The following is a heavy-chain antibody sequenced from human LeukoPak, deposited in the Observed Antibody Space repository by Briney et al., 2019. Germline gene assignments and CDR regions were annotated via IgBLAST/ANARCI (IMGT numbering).Heavy chain of an antibody. CDR3: ARVGGFSDYGDYVGAFDI. CDR2: IYHSGST. D-gene: IGHD4-17*01. J-gene: IGHJ3*02. V-gene: IGHV4-4*02. Sequence: SETLSLTCAVSGGSISSSNWWSWVRQPPGKGLEWIGEIYHSGSTNYNPSLKSRVTISVDKSKNQFSLKLSSVTAADTAVYYCARVGGFSDYGDYVGAFDIWGQGTLVTVSS. CDR1: GGSISSSNW.